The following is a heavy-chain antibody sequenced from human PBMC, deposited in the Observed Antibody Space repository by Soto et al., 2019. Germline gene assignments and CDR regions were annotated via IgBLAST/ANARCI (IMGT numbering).Heavy chain of an antibody. J-gene: IGHJ4*02. V-gene: IGHV4-30-2*01. CDR2: IYHSGRT. Sequence: QLQLQESGSGLVKPSQTLSLTCAVSGGSISSGGYSWSWIRQPPGKGLEWVGYIYHSGRTYYNPSLNSRVTISVARSNNPFSLKLSSVTAADTAVYYCASNRWVQPRFDYGGQGTLVNVSS. D-gene: IGHD1-1*01. CDR3: ASNRWVQPRFDY. CDR1: GGSISSGGYS.